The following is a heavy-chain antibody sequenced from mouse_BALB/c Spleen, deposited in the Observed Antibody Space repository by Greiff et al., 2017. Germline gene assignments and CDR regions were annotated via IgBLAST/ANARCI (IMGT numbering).Heavy chain of an antibody. CDR1: GFTFTDYY. CDR2: ISNKANGYTT. Sequence: EVQLVESGGGLVQPGGSLRLSCATSGFTFTDYYMSWVRQPPGKALEWLGFISNKANGYTTEYSASVKGRFTISRDNSQSILYLQMNTLRAENSATYYCARDSYYAMDYWGQGTSVTVSS. CDR3: ARDSYYAMDY. J-gene: IGHJ4*01. V-gene: IGHV7-3*02.